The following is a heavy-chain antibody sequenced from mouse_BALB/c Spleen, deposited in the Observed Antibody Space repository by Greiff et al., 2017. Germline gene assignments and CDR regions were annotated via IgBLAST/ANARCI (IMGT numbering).Heavy chain of an antibody. J-gene: IGHJ2*01. D-gene: IGHD1-1*01. CDR3: ARGDYYDYFDY. V-gene: IGHV1S137*01. Sequence: VQLQQSGAELVRPGVSVTISCKGSGYTFTDYAMHWVKQSHAKSLEWIGVISTYYGDASYNQKFKGKATMTVDKSSSTAYMELARLTSEDSAIYYCARGDYYDYFDYWGQGTTLTVSS. CDR1: GYTFTDYA. CDR2: ISTYYGDA.